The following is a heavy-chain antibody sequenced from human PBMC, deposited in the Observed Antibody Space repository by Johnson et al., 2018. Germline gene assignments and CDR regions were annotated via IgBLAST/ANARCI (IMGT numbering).Heavy chain of an antibody. CDR2: IWYDGSNR. V-gene: IGHV3-33*01. J-gene: IGHJ3*02. CDR3: ASDKAVAHDAFDI. Sequence: QLVESGGGVVQPXRSLXLSXAASGFTFSSYGIHWVRQAPGKGLEWLALIWYDGSNRYYADSVRGRFTISRDNSKNTLFLQMNRLRAEATGVYYLASDKAVAHDAFDIWGQGTMVTVSS. D-gene: IGHD6-19*01. CDR1: GFTFSSYG.